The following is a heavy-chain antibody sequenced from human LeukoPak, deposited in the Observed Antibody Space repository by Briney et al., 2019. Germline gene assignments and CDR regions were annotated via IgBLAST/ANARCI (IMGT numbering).Heavy chain of an antibody. V-gene: IGHV4-39*07. D-gene: IGHD3-10*01. CDR1: GGSISSSSYY. CDR2: IYYSGST. Sequence: PSETLSLTCTVSGGSISSSSYYWGWIRQPPGKGLEWIGSIYYSGSTYYNPSLKSRVTISVDTSKNQFSLKLSSVTAADTAVYYCASRGAFDYWGQGTLVTVSS. J-gene: IGHJ4*02. CDR3: ASRGAFDY.